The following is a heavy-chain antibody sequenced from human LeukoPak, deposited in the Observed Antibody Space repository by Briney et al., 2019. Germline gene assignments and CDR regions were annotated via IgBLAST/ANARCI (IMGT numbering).Heavy chain of an antibody. CDR3: SRGEFNGPDFDY. D-gene: IGHD2-8*01. CDR2: INPNSGGT. V-gene: IGHV1-2*02. Sequence: ASVKVSCTASGYTFTCYYIHWVRQAPGQGLEWMGWINPNSGGTNYAQKFQGRVTMTRDTSISTAHMELSRLRSDDTAVYYCSRGEFNGPDFDYWGQGTLVTVSS. CDR1: GYTFTCYY. J-gene: IGHJ4*02.